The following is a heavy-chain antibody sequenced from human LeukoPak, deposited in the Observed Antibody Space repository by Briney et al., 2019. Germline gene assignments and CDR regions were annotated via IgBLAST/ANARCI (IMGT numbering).Heavy chain of an antibody. CDR3: TTMVQFG. J-gene: IGHJ4*02. D-gene: IGHD3-10*01. CDR1: GSTFSSYW. Sequence: PGGSLRLSCAASGSTFSSYWVHWVRQAPGKGLVWVSRINSAGSSTAYADSVKGRFTISRDNAKNTLYLQMNSLRAEDTAVYYCTTMVQFGWGQGTLVTVSS. CDR2: INSAGSST. V-gene: IGHV3-74*03.